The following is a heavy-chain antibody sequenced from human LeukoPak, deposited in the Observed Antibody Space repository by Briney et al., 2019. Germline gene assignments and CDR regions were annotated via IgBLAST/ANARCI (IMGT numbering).Heavy chain of an antibody. CDR1: GYTFTNYG. CDR2: ISAYDGNT. V-gene: IGHV1-18*01. Sequence: ASVKVSCKASGYTFTNYGISWVRQAPGQGLEWMGWISAYDGNTNYAQKFQGRVTMTTDTSTSTAYMELRSLRSDDTAVYYCARGLGYYDSSSSDYWGQGTLVAVSS. D-gene: IGHD3-22*01. J-gene: IGHJ4*02. CDR3: ARGLGYYDSSSSDY.